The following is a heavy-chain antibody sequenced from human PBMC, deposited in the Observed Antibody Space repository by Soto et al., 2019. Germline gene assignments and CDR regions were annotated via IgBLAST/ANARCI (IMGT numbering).Heavy chain of an antibody. D-gene: IGHD1-26*01. V-gene: IGHV3-23*01. Sequence: EVQLLESGGGLVQPGGSLRLSCAASGFTFSSYAMSWVRQAPGKGLEWVSASSGSGGSTYYADSVKGRFTISRDKSKNTLYLQMNSLRAEDTAVYYCAKDFVVVGATTDSPFYDFWCQGTLVTVSS. CDR3: AKDFVVVGATTDSPFYDF. CDR2: SSGSGGST. CDR1: GFTFSSYA. J-gene: IGHJ4*02.